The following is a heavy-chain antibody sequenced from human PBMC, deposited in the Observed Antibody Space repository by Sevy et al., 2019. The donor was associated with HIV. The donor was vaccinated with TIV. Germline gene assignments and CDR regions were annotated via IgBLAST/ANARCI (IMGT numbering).Heavy chain of an antibody. CDR2: IRYDGSNK. D-gene: IGHD2-2*01. V-gene: IGHV3-30*02. J-gene: IGHJ3*02. CDR1: GFTFSSYG. Sequence: GGSLRLSCAASGFTFSSYGMHWVRQAPGKGLEWVAFIRYDGSNKYYADSVKGRFTISRDNSKNTLYLQMNSLRAEDTAVYYCANVTCSSTSCYYQDAFDIWGQGTMVTVSS. CDR3: ANVTCSSTSCYYQDAFDI.